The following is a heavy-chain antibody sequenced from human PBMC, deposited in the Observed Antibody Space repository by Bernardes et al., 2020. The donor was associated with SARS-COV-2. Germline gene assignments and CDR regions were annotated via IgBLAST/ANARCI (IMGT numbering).Heavy chain of an antibody. CDR2: ISWNSGSI. V-gene: IGHV3-9*01. D-gene: IGHD1-1*01. CDR1: GFTFDDYA. Sequence: GGSLRLSCAASGFTFDDYAMHWVRQAPGKGLEWVSGISWNSGSIGYADSVKGRFTISRDNAKNSLYLQMNSLRAEDTALYYCAKLDDQWTTADYWGQGTLVTVSS. J-gene: IGHJ4*02. CDR3: AKLDDQWTTADY.